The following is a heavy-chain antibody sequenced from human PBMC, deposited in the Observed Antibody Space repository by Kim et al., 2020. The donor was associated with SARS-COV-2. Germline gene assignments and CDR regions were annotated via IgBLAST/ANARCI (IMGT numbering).Heavy chain of an antibody. J-gene: IGHJ4*02. CDR2: ILYDGSNK. Sequence: GGSLRLSCAASGFTFSSYAMHWVRQAPGKGLEWVAVILYDGSNKYYVDSVKGRFTISRDNSKNTLYLQMNSLRAEDTAVYYCARDYFKYSSGSEAFWGQGTLVTVSS. CDR1: GFTFSSYA. V-gene: IGHV3-30*04. CDR3: ARDYFKYSSGSEAF. D-gene: IGHD6-19*01.